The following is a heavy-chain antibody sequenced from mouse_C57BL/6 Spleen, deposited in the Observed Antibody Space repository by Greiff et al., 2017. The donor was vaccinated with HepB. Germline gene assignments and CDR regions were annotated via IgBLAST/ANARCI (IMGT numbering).Heavy chain of an antibody. CDR1: GYTFTDYN. CDR3: ARSAYDCEDY. Sequence: EVQLQQSGPELVKPGASVKMSCKASGYTFTDYNMHWVKQSHGKSLEWIGYINPNNGGTSYNQKFMGKATLTVNKSSSTAYMELRSLTSEDSAVYYCARSAYDCEDYWGQGTTLTVSS. V-gene: IGHV1-22*01. CDR2: INPNNGGT. J-gene: IGHJ2*01. D-gene: IGHD2-4*01.